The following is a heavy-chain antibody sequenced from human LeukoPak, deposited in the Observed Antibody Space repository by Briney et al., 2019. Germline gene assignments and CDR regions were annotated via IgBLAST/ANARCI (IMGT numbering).Heavy chain of an antibody. CDR2: INPSGGST. Sequence: ASVKVSCKASGYTFTNYYMHWVRQAPGQGLEWMGIINPSGGSTSYAQKFQGRVTMTRDTSTSTVYMELSSLRSEDTAVYYCAREGSGSYFNPSRDFDYWGQGTLVTVSS. V-gene: IGHV1-46*01. J-gene: IGHJ4*02. CDR3: AREGSGSYFNPSRDFDY. CDR1: GYTFTNYY. D-gene: IGHD1-26*01.